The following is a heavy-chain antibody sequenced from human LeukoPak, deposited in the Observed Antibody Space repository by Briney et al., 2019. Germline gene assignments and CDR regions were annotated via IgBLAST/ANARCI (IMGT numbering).Heavy chain of an antibody. J-gene: IGHJ4*02. CDR3: ARDVARISDS. CDR2: ISSDSNYI. V-gene: IGHV3-21*01. Sequence: EWLSSISSDSNYIYYTDSVKGRFTISRDNAKNLLYLQMNSLRAEDTAVYYCARDVARISDSWGQGTLVTVSS. D-gene: IGHD2-15*01.